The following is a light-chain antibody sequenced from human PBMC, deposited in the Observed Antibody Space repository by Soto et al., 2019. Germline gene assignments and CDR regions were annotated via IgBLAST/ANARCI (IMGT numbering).Light chain of an antibody. CDR2: RAS. J-gene: IGKJ1*01. Sequence: DIQMTQSPSTLSVSVGDRVTITCRASQSISNWLAWYQQKPGKAPKLLIYRASSLESGVPSRFSGSGSGTEFTLTISSLQPDDFATYYCQQYNSYSWTFGQGTKVEI. V-gene: IGKV1-5*03. CDR3: QQYNSYSWT. CDR1: QSISNW.